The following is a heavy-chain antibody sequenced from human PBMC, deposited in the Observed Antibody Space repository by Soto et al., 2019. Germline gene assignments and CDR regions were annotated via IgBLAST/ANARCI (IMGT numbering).Heavy chain of an antibody. Sequence: PGGSLRLSCAASGFTFSNAWMSWVRQAPGKGLEWVGRIKSKTDGGTTDYAAPVKGRFTISRDDSKNTLYLQMNSLKTEDTAVYYCTTGLQQMVRMYYYYGMDVWGQGTTVTVYS. D-gene: IGHD6-13*01. CDR1: GFTFSNAW. V-gene: IGHV3-15*01. CDR3: TTGLQQMVRMYYYYGMDV. J-gene: IGHJ6*02. CDR2: IKSKTDGGTT.